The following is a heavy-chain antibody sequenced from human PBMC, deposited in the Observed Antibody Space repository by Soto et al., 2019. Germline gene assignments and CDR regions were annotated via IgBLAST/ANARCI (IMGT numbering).Heavy chain of an antibody. CDR2: IHYTGST. D-gene: IGHD6-13*01. CDR1: GGSMGRYY. CDR3: ARHPSPYSSSLNWSDP. V-gene: IGHV4-59*01. J-gene: IGHJ5*02. Sequence: SDTLSLTCTVSGGSMGRYYWTWIRQPPGKGLEWIGNIHYTGSTNYNPSLKSRVTILLGTSTSQFSLKVSSVTAADTAVYYCARHPSPYSSSLNWSDPWGQGTLVTVSS.